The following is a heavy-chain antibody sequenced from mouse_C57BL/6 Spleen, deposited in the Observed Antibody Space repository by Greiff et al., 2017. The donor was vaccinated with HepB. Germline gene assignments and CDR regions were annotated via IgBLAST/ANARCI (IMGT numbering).Heavy chain of an antibody. CDR3: ARDSNYFDY. V-gene: IGHV1-72*01. J-gene: IGHJ2*01. CDR2: IDPNSGGT. CDR1: GYTFTSYW. D-gene: IGHD3-2*01. Sequence: QVQLQQPGAELVKPGASVKLSCKASGYTFTSYWMHWVKQRPGRGLEWIGRIDPNSGGTKYNEKFKSKATLTVDKPSSTAYMQISSLTSEESAVYYCARDSNYFDYWGQGTTLTVSS.